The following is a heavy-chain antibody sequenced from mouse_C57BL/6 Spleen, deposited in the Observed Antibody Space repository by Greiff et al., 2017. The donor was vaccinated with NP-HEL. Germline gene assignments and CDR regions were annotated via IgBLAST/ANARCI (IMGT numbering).Heavy chain of an antibody. J-gene: IGHJ3*01. D-gene: IGHD1-1*01. Sequence: EVMLVESGEGLVKPGGSLKLSCAASGFTFSSYYMSWVRQNPEKRLEWVAYISSGGDYIYYADTVKGRFTISRDNARDTLYLQMSSRKSEDTDMYYCTSYGSSYAWLAYWGQGTLVTVSS. CDR2: ISSGGDYI. CDR1: GFTFSSYY. CDR3: TSYGSSYAWLAY. V-gene: IGHV5-9-1*02.